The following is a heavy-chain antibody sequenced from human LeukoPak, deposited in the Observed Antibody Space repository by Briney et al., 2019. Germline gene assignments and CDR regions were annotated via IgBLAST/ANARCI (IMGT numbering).Heavy chain of an antibody. D-gene: IGHD3-9*01. CDR2: IHYTGST. Sequence: PSETLSLTCTVSGGSITSSYWSWIRQSPGKGLEWIGYIHYTGSTNYNPSLKSRVTVLIDTSKNQFSLKLSSVTAADTAVYHCARGRYSAGDNWFDPWGQGTLVTVSS. CDR1: GGSITSSY. J-gene: IGHJ5*02. V-gene: IGHV4-59*01. CDR3: ARGRYSAGDNWFDP.